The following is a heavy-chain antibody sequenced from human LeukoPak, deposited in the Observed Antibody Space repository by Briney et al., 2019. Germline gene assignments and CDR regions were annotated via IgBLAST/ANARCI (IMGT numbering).Heavy chain of an antibody. Sequence: GGSLRLSCAASGFSFTNANAWMSWVRQAPGKGLEWVSSISSSSSYIYFADSVKGRFTISRDNAKNSLHLQMNSLRAEDTAVYYCARARGMGATTRYYYYGMDVWGQGTTVTVSS. D-gene: IGHD1-26*01. J-gene: IGHJ6*02. CDR3: ARARGMGATTRYYYYGMDV. CDR2: ISSSSSYI. V-gene: IGHV3-21*01. CDR1: GFSFTNAN.